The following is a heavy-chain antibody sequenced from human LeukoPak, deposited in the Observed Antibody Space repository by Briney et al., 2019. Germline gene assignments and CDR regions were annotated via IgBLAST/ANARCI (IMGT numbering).Heavy chain of an antibody. D-gene: IGHD4-23*01. CDR2: IYPGDSDT. Sequence: GESLRISCKGSGYSFTSYWIGWVRQMPGRGLEWMGIIYPGDSDTRYSPSFQGQVTISADKSISTAYLQWSSLKASDTAMYYCARRLTTVVRGYFDYWGQGTLVTVSS. V-gene: IGHV5-51*01. J-gene: IGHJ4*02. CDR1: GYSFTSYW. CDR3: ARRLTTVVRGYFDY.